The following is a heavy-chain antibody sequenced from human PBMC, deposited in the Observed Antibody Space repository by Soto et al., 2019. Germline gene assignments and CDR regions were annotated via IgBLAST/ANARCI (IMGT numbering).Heavy chain of an antibody. Sequence: GGSLRLSCAASGFIFSNYAMHWARQAPGKGLEWVVVISKDGSSKHSADSVKGRFSISRDNSKNTLYLQMDSLRAEDTAIYYCARDGYTYGFLDYWGQGNLVTVSS. CDR3: ARDGYTYGFLDY. V-gene: IGHV3-30*03. D-gene: IGHD5-18*01. CDR1: GFIFSNYA. J-gene: IGHJ4*02. CDR2: ISKDGSSK.